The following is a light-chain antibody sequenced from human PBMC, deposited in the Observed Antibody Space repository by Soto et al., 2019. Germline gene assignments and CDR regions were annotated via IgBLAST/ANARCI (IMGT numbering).Light chain of an antibody. V-gene: IGKV1-33*01. CDR3: QQYNSYSWT. J-gene: IGKJ1*01. Sequence: DIQMTQSPSSLSAFVGDRVTITCQASQDISNYLNWYQQKPGKAPKLLIYDASTLETGVPSRFSGSGSGTEFTLTISSLQPDDFATYYCQQYNSYSWTFGQGTKVDIK. CDR1: QDISNY. CDR2: DAS.